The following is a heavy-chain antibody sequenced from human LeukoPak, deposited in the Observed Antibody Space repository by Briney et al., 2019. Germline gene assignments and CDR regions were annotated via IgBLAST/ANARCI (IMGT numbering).Heavy chain of an antibody. Sequence: ASVKVSCKASGYTFTSYYTHWVRQAPGQGLEWMGIINPSGGSTSYAQKFQGRVTMTRDTSTSTVYMELSSLRSEDTAVYYCARVRSGWYYFDYWGQGTLVTVSS. D-gene: IGHD6-19*01. CDR2: INPSGGST. J-gene: IGHJ4*02. CDR3: ARVRSGWYYFDY. CDR1: GYTFTSYY. V-gene: IGHV1-46*01.